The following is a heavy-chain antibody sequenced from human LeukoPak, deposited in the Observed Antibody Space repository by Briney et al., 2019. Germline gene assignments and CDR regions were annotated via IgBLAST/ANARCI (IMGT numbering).Heavy chain of an antibody. D-gene: IGHD2-21*02. V-gene: IGHV4-59*01. Sequence: SETLSLTCTVSGGSISTYYWSWIRQPPGKGLEWIGYIYYSDTTNYNPSLTGRVTISLDTSNNEFSLRLTSVTAADTAVYYCARGYTADTFDIWGQGTMVTVSS. J-gene: IGHJ3*02. CDR2: IYYSDTT. CDR3: ARGYTADTFDI. CDR1: GGSISTYY.